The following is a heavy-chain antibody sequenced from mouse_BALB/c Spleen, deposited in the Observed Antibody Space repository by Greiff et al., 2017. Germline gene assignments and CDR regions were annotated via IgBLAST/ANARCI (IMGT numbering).Heavy chain of an antibody. V-gene: IGHV1-54*01. CDR3: ARGILPWYFDV. D-gene: IGHD1-1*01. Sequence: QVQLQQSGAELVRPGTSVKVSCKASGYAFTNYLIEWVKQRPGQGLEWIGVINPGSGGTNYNEKFKGKATLTADKSSSTAYMQLSSLTSDDAAVYFCARGILPWYFDVWGAGTTVTVSS. J-gene: IGHJ1*01. CDR1: GYAFTNYL. CDR2: INPGSGGT.